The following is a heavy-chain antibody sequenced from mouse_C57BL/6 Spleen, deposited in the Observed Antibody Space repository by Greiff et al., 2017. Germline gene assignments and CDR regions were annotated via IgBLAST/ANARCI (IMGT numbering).Heavy chain of an antibody. D-gene: IGHD1-1*01. CDR2: IYPVSGET. Sequence: VQLQQSGAELASPGASVTLSCKASGYTFTDHIMNWVKKRPGQGLEWIGRIYPVSGETNYNQKFMGKDTFSVDRSSSTVYMVLNSLTSEDPAVYYCGSTTVVARAMDYWGQGTSVTVSS. CDR1: GYTFTDHI. J-gene: IGHJ4*01. V-gene: IGHV1-11*01. CDR3: GSTTVVARAMDY.